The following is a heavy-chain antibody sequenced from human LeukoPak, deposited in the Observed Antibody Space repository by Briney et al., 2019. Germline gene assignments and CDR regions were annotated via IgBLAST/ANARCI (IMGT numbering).Heavy chain of an antibody. CDR2: IYYSGST. V-gene: IGHV4-59*12. D-gene: IGHD5-24*01. J-gene: IGHJ4*02. CDR1: GGSISSYY. CDR3: ASRDGYLFDY. Sequence: SETLSLTCTVSGGSISSYYWSWIRQPPGKGLEWIGYIYYSGSTNYNPSLKSRVTITVDTSKNQFSLKLSSVTAADTAVYYCASRDGYLFDYWGQGTLVTVSS.